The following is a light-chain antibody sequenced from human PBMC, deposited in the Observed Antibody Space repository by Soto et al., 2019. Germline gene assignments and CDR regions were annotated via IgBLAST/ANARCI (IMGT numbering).Light chain of an antibody. CDR3: QQYKNWPEA. Sequence: ELVMTQSPATVSVSPGERAILSCRASQSVGSSLAWYQYKPGQAPRLLIYEASTRATGVPARFSGSGSGTDFTLIISGLQSDDSAVYYCQQYKNWPEAFGQGTKVEIK. CDR1: QSVGSS. CDR2: EAS. J-gene: IGKJ1*01. V-gene: IGKV3-15*01.